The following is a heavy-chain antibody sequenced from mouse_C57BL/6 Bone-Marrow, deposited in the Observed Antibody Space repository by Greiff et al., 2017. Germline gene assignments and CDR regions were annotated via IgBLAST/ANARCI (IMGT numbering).Heavy chain of an antibody. CDR2: IDPSDSYT. Sequence: QVQLQQPGAELVRPGTSVKLSCKASGYTFTSYWMHWVKQRPGQGLEWIGVIDPSDSYTNYNQKFKGKATLTVDTSSSTAYMQLSSLTSEDSAVYYCARNYYGSSWNWYFDVWGTGTTVTGSS. CDR3: ARNYYGSSWNWYFDV. D-gene: IGHD1-1*01. CDR1: GYTFTSYW. V-gene: IGHV1-59*01. J-gene: IGHJ1*03.